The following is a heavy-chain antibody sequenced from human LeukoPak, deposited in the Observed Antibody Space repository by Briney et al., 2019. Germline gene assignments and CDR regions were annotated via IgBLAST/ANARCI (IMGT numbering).Heavy chain of an antibody. J-gene: IGHJ5*02. CDR1: GFTFSSYS. CDR2: ISSSSSTI. D-gene: IGHD2-15*01. CDR3: ARDVDAATPDPDSGSHH. Sequence: GGSLRLSCAASGFTFSSYSMNWVRQAAGKGREGVSYISSSSSTIYYADSVKGRFTISRDNAKNSLYLQMNSLRAEDTAVYYCARDVDAATPDPDSGSHHWGQGTPVTVSS. V-gene: IGHV3-48*04.